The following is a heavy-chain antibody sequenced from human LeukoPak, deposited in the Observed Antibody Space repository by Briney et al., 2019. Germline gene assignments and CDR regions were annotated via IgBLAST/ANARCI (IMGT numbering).Heavy chain of an antibody. V-gene: IGHV4-38-2*01. CDR1: GYSISSGYY. Sequence: SETLSLTCAVSGYSISSGYYWGWIRQPPGKGLQWIGSIFHRGYSYYNPSLKSRVTIPVDTSRNQFSLKLSSVTAAGTAVYYCAGDKETTGNGRPNWFDPWGQGTLVTVSS. J-gene: IGHJ5*02. CDR2: IFHRGYS. D-gene: IGHD1-1*01. CDR3: AGDKETTGNGRPNWFDP.